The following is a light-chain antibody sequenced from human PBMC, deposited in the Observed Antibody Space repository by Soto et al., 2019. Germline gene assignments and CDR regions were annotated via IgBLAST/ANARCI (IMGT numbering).Light chain of an antibody. CDR1: QSVSGN. CDR2: GAS. J-gene: IGKJ1*01. CDR3: QQCDNWPVT. Sequence: EIVMTQSPATLSVSPGERATLSCRASQSVSGNLAWYQVKPGQAPRLLIYGASTRATGIPARFSGGGSGTEFTLTISSLQSEDSAVYYCQQCDNWPVTFGQGTKVDIK. V-gene: IGKV3-15*01.